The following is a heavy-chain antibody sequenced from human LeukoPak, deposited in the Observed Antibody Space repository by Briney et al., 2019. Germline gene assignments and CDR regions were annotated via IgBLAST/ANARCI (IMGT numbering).Heavy chain of an antibody. J-gene: IGHJ5*02. CDR3: LRYSNAVAGARWFDH. CDR1: GGSLSSYY. V-gene: IGHV4-59*03. D-gene: IGHD3-3*01. Sequence: SEALSLTCTVSGGSLSSYYWSWIRQPPGKELEWIGYIYYSGSTNYNPSLQSRVTIPLDKSQNQLPLKPTSVTPADTADDYFLRYSNAVAGARWFDHWGQGTLVTVSS. CDR2: IYYSGST.